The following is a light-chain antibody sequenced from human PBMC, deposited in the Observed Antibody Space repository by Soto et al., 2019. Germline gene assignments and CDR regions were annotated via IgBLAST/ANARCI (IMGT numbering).Light chain of an antibody. CDR3: QQTFLSPPT. J-gene: IGKJ1*01. CDR1: QSITNY. CDR2: GAS. V-gene: IGKV1-39*01. Sequence: DIPMTQSPSSLSASVGDRVTITCRASQSITNYLNWYQQKPGKAPKLLFSGASNLQSGVPSGFSGSGFGTDFTITISSLQPEDFATYFCQQTFLSPPTFGQGTKVEFK.